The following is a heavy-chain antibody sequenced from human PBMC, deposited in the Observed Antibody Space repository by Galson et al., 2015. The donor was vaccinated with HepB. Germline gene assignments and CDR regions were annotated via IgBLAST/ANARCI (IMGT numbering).Heavy chain of an antibody. Sequence: PALVKPTQTLTLTCTFSGFSLSTIAMRVSWIRQPPGKALEWLARIDWDDDKFYSTSLKTRLTISKDTSKNQVVLTMTNMDPVDTATYYCARNSELSTPFDYWGQGTLVTVSS. J-gene: IGHJ4*02. V-gene: IGHV2-70*04. CDR2: IDWDDDK. CDR3: ARNSELSTPFDY. CDR1: GFSLSTIAMR. D-gene: IGHD3-16*02.